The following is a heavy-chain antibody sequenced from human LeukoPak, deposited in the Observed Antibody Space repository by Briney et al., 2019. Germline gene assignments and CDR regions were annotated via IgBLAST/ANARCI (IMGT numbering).Heavy chain of an antibody. V-gene: IGHV3-23*01. Sequence: GGSLRLSCAASGFTLSSYAMSWVRQAPGKGLEWVSLISGNAGSTYYADSVKGRFTISRDITKNTLYLQMNSLRAEDTATYYCAKDELQSSEWLPPLNYWGQGTLVTVSS. CDR2: ISGNAGST. D-gene: IGHD3-3*01. CDR3: AKDELQSSEWLPPLNY. J-gene: IGHJ4*02. CDR1: GFTLSSYA.